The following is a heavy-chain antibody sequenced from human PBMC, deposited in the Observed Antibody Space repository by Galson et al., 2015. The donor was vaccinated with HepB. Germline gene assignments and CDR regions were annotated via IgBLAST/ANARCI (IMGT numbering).Heavy chain of an antibody. V-gene: IGHV3-11*01. D-gene: IGHD3-3*02. CDR1: GFTFSDYY. Sequence: SLRLSCAASGFTFSDYYMTWIRQAPGKGLEWVSSITSSGSNIYYADSVKGRFTVSRDNAKKSLYLQMNSLRADDTAVYYCAKHFWSGSTDSFDYWGQGTLVTVSS. CDR2: ITSSGSNI. CDR3: AKHFWSGSTDSFDY. J-gene: IGHJ4*02.